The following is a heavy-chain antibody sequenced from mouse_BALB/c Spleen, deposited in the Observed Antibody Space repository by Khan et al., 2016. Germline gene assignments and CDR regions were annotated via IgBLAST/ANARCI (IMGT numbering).Heavy chain of an antibody. J-gene: IGHJ3*01. D-gene: IGHD2-4*01. Sequence: VQLQQSGAELVKPGASVKLSCSASGFNIKDTYMHWVKQRPEQGLEWIGRIDPANGNTKYDPKFQGKATITADTSSNTAYLQLSSLTYEATAVDYSAKSADDYDVGFAYWGEGTLVTVSA. CDR2: IDPANGNT. CDR3: AKSADDYDVGFAY. V-gene: IGHV14-3*02. CDR1: GFNIKDTY.